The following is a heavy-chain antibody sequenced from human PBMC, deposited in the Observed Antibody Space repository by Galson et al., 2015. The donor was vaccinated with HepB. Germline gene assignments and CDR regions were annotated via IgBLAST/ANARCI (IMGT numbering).Heavy chain of an antibody. CDR1: ENTFSSYT. V-gene: IGHV1-69*13. D-gene: IGHD1-20*01. J-gene: IGHJ6*02. CDR3: AREGPLYNWKSRSDSYIYGMDV. CDR2: IKPILGTA. Sequence: SVKVSCKASENTFSSYTINWVRQAPGQGLEWVGGIKPILGTADYAQKFQGRVTITADDPTSTAYMELSSLRFDDTAVYYCAREGPLYNWKSRSDSYIYGMDVWGQGTTVTVSS.